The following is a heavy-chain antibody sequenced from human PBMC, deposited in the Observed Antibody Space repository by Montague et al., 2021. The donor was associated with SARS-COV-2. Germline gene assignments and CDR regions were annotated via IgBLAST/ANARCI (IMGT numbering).Heavy chain of an antibody. J-gene: IGHJ4*02. D-gene: IGHD5-18*01. V-gene: IGHV4-59*01. CDR3: ASPSGYSYGYYFDY. CDR2: IYYGGST. Sequence: SETLSLTCTVSGGSISSYYWSWIRQPPGKGLEWIGYIYYGGSTNYNPSLKSRVTISVDTSKNQFSLKLSSVTAADTAVYYCASPSGYSYGYYFDYWGQGTLVTVSS. CDR1: GGSISSYY.